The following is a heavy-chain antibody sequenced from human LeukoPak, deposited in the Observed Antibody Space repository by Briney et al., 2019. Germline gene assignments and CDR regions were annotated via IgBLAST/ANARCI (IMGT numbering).Heavy chain of an antibody. D-gene: IGHD1-14*01. J-gene: IGHJ3*02. Sequence: GGSLRLSCAASGLTFSSYSMNWVRQAPGKGLEWVSSISSSSSYIYYADSVKGRFTISRDNAKNSLYLQMNSLRAEDTAVYYCARDGEPTLFDAFDIWGQGTMVTVSS. V-gene: IGHV3-21*01. CDR2: ISSSSSYI. CDR1: GLTFSSYS. CDR3: ARDGEPTLFDAFDI.